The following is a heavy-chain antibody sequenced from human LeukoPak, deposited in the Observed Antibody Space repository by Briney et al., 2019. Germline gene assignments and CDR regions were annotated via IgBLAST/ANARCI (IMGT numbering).Heavy chain of an antibody. V-gene: IGHV4-34*01. J-gene: IGHJ4*02. Sequence: SSETLSLTCAVYGGSFSGYYWSWIRQPPGKGLEWIGEINHSGSTNYNPSLKSRVTISVDTSKNQFSLKLSSVTAADTAVYYCARASYSYDINGWVPFDYWGQGTLVTVSS. D-gene: IGHD3-22*01. CDR1: GGSFSGYY. CDR3: ARASYSYDINGWVPFDY. CDR2: INHSGST.